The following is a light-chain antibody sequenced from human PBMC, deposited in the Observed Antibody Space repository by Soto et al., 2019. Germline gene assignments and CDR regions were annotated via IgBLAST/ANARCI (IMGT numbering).Light chain of an antibody. V-gene: IGLV2-11*01. CDR1: SSDVGGYDF. CDR3: CSHAGNYSPYV. J-gene: IGLJ1*01. Sequence: QSALTQPRSVSGSPGQSVTISCTGTSSDVGGYDFVSWYQQYPGKAPKLMIYDVSKRPSGVPDRFSGSKSGNTASLTISGLQAEDEADYYCCSHAGNYSPYVFGTGTKVTVL. CDR2: DVS.